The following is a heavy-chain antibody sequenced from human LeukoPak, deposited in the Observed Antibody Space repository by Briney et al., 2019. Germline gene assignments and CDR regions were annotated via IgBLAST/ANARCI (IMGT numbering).Heavy chain of an antibody. Sequence: PSETLSLTCTVSSGSISTSNYYWSWIRQPAGKGLEWIGRIYTSGSTNYNPSLKSRVTISVDTSKNQFSLKLSSVTAADTAVYYCARENGELWFGELSLPFDYWGQGTLVTVSS. CDR1: SGSISTSNYY. V-gene: IGHV4-61*02. D-gene: IGHD3-10*01. J-gene: IGHJ4*02. CDR2: IYTSGST. CDR3: ARENGELWFGELSLPFDY.